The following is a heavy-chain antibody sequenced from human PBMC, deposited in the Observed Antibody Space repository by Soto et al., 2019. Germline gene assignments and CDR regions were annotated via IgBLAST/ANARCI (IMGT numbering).Heavy chain of an antibody. V-gene: IGHV3-15*01. CDR1: GFTFYNTW. CDR3: NTDRRRGYDPQFDF. Sequence: PGGSLRLSCTASGFTFYNTWMSWVRQAPGKGLEWVGRGKSKTDGGATDYTAPVKGRFTTSRRNSQNTLYLQMNGLQTDNTAVYYCNTDRRRGYDPQFDFWGQGTLVTVSS. J-gene: IGHJ4*02. CDR2: GKSKTDGGAT. D-gene: IGHD5-12*01.